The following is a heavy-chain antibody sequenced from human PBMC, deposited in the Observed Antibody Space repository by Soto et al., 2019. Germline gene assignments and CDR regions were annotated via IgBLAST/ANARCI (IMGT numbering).Heavy chain of an antibody. CDR3: ARGPGYSTGWYSDY. Sequence: EVQLVESGGGLVQPGGSLRLSCAASGFTFSSFEMNWVRQAPGKGLEWLSYISSSADTIYYADSVRGRCTTSRDKAKNSLSLQMNSLRGEDTAIYYCARGPGYSTGWYSDYWGQGTLVTVSS. V-gene: IGHV3-48*03. D-gene: IGHD6-19*01. J-gene: IGHJ4*02. CDR2: ISSSADTI. CDR1: GFTFSSFE.